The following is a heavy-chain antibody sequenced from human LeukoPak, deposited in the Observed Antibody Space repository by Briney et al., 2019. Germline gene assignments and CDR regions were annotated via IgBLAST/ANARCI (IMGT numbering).Heavy chain of an antibody. CDR2: ISTSSSYI. Sequence: PGRSLRLSCVASGFSFSTYTMDWVRQAPGKGLEWISSISTSSSYIYYADSVKGRFTISRDNAKNFLYLQMNSLRAEDTAIYYCATDGWNFWGQGTLVTVSS. D-gene: IGHD5-24*01. CDR3: ATDGWNF. CDR1: GFSFSTYT. J-gene: IGHJ4*02. V-gene: IGHV3-21*01.